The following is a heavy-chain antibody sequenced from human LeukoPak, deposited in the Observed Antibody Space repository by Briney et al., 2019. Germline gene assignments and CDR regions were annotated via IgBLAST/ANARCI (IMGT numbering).Heavy chain of an antibody. Sequence: PSQTLSLTCTVSGDSISSGDYSWNWIRQSPGKGLEWIGSIKHNGNTYFNPSLQSQVTISVDRSNNQFSLRLYSVTAADTAVYYCARGHLYAGNSYFDRWGQGTLVAVSS. CDR3: ARGHLYAGNSYFDR. CDR1: GDSISSGDYS. CDR2: IKHNGNT. D-gene: IGHD4-23*01. J-gene: IGHJ4*02. V-gene: IGHV4-30-2*06.